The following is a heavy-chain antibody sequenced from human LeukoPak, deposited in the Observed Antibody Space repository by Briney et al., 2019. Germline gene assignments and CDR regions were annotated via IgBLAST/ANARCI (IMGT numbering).Heavy chain of an antibody. D-gene: IGHD6-13*01. CDR2: IKQDGSQK. CDR3: AKDDNSWSLDS. J-gene: IGHJ4*02. CDR1: GFTFSHYW. Sequence: GGSLRLSCAASGFTFSHYWMSWVRQAPGKGLERVASIKQDGSQKYYGDSVKGRFTISRDNAKNSLYLQMNSLRAEDTAFYYCAKDDNSWSLDSWGQGTLVTVSS. V-gene: IGHV3-7*01.